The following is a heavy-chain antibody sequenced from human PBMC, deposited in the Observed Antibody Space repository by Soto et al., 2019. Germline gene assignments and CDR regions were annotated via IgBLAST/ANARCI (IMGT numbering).Heavy chain of an antibody. CDR1: VFTLSSYG. D-gene: IGHD6-19*01. CDR3: GKGQASIAVDWFDP. CDR2: IWYDGSNK. J-gene: IGHJ5*02. Sequence: AGSLRLSCAASVFTLSSYGMHGFCQALGKGLEWVAVIWYDGSNKYYADSVKGRFTISRDNSKNTLYLQMNSLRAEDTAVYYCGKGQASIAVDWFDPWGQGTLVTVSS. V-gene: IGHV3-33*06.